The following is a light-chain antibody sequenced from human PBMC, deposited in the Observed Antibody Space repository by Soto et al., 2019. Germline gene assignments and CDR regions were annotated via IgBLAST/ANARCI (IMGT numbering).Light chain of an antibody. CDR2: AAT. Sequence: DIQMTQSPSSVSASVGDTVTITCRASQDINSRLAWFQQQPGIPPKYVIQAATMLQSGFPSRFAGSGSGRDFTLTIHTLQPEDSATYYCLQVANFPRTFGQGTKVDIK. J-gene: IGKJ1*01. V-gene: IGKV1-12*01. CDR3: LQVANFPRT. CDR1: QDINSR.